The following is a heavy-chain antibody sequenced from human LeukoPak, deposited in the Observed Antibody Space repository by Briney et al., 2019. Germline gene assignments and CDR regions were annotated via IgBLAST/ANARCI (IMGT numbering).Heavy chain of an antibody. V-gene: IGHV3-48*01. J-gene: IGHJ6*02. CDR1: GFTVSSYS. Sequence: GGSLRLSCAASGFTVSSYSMHWVRQAQGKGLEWVSYISSSSSTIYYADSVKGRFTISRDNAKNSLYLQMNSLRAEDTAVYYCARDRCSSTSCYANYYYGMDVWGQGTAVTVSS. D-gene: IGHD2-2*01. CDR3: ARDRCSSTSCYANYYYGMDV. CDR2: ISSSSSTI.